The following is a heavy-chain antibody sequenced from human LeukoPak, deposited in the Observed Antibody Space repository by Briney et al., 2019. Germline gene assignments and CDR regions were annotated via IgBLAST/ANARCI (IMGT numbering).Heavy chain of an antibody. CDR3: ARGGDGYQVDP. J-gene: IGHJ5*02. D-gene: IGHD5-24*01. Sequence: SETLSLTCTVSGGSISSYYWSWIRQPPGKGLEWIGYIFYSGTTNYNPSLKSRVTISIDTSKNQFSLKLSSVAAADTAVYYCARGGDGYQVDPWGQGTLVTVSS. CDR1: GGSISSYY. CDR2: IFYSGTT. V-gene: IGHV4-59*01.